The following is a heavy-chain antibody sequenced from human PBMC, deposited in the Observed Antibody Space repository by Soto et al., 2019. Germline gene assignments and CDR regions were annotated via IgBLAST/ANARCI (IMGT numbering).Heavy chain of an antibody. V-gene: IGHV1-18*01. Sequence: GASVKVSCKASGYTFTSYGISWVRQAPGQGLEWMGWISAYNGNTNYAQKLQGRVTMTTDTSTSTAYMELRSLRSDDTAVYYCVRVSQPITMIVVVNSAFDIWGQGTMVTVSS. CDR3: VRVSQPITMIVVVNSAFDI. CDR1: GYTFTSYG. D-gene: IGHD3-22*01. J-gene: IGHJ3*02. CDR2: ISAYNGNT.